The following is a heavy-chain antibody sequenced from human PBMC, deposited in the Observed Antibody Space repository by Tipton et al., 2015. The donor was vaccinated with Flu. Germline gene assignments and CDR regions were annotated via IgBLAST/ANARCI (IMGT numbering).Heavy chain of an antibody. CDR2: IWYDGSNK. D-gene: IGHD1-1*01. Sequence: QMQLVQSGGGVVQPGRSLRLSCAASGFTYSSYGMHWVRQAPGKGLEWVAIIWYDGSNKYYADSVKGRFTISRDNSENTLYLQMNSLRAEDTAVYYCATFARSGYNFGGPRHSSNFDIWGQGTLVTVTA. J-gene: IGHJ4*02. CDR3: ATFARSGYNFGGPRHSSNFDI. CDR1: GFTYSSYG. V-gene: IGHV3-33*01.